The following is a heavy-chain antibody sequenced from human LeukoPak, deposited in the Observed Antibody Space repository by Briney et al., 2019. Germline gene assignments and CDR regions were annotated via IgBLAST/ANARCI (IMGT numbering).Heavy chain of an antibody. CDR1: GYTFITYG. CDR3: ARGEVVPAAPFDY. V-gene: IGHV1-69*04. Sequence: GASVKVSCKASGYTFITYGISWVRQAPGQGLEWMGRIIPILGIANYAQKFQGRVTITADESTSTAYMELSSLRSEDTAVYYCARGEVVPAAPFDYWGQGTLVTVSS. CDR2: IIPILGIA. J-gene: IGHJ4*02. D-gene: IGHD2-2*01.